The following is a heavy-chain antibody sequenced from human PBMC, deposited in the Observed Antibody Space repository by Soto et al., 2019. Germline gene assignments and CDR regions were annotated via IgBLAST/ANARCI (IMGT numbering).Heavy chain of an antibody. CDR3: ATRKSSPYFDY. Sequence: QVQLQESGPGLVKPSQTLSLTCTVSGGSISSGDHYWAWIRQPPGKGLEWIGNIYYSGSTYYNPSLKSRVAISVDTSKNHFSLKLSSVTAADTAVYYCATRKSSPYFDYWGQGTLVTVSS. V-gene: IGHV4-30-4*01. CDR1: GGSISSGDHY. D-gene: IGHD3-10*01. CDR2: IYYSGST. J-gene: IGHJ4*02.